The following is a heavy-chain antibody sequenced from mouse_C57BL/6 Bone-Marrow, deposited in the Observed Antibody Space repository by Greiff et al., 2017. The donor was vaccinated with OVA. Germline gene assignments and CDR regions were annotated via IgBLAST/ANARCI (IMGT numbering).Heavy chain of an antibody. Sequence: VQLKQSGAELVKPGASVKLSCTASGFNIKDYYMHWVKQRTEQGLEWIGRIDPEDGETKYAPKFKGKATLTVDTSSNTAYLQLSSLTSEDTAVYYCARSGKNNHFDYWGQGTTLTVSS. D-gene: IGHD4-1*01. V-gene: IGHV14-2*01. CDR1: GFNIKDYY. CDR2: IDPEDGET. CDR3: ARSGKNNHFDY. J-gene: IGHJ2*01.